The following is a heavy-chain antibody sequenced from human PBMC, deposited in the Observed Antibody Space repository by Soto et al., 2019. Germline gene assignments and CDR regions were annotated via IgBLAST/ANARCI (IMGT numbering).Heavy chain of an antibody. J-gene: IGHJ4*02. D-gene: IGHD1-26*01. V-gene: IGHV1-69*13. CDR3: ARDLDSGSYSDY. Sequence: SVKVSCKASGGTFSSYAISCVRQAPGQGLEWMGGIIPIFGTANYAQKFQGRVTITADESTSTAYMELSSLRSEDTAVYYCARDLDSGSYSDYWGQGTLVTVSS. CDR1: GGTFSSYA. CDR2: IIPIFGTA.